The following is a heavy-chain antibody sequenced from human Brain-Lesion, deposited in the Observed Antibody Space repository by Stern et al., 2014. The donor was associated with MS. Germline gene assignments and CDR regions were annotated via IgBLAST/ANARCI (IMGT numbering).Heavy chain of an antibody. Sequence: QLQLQESGPGLVKPSQTLSLTCIVSGGSISSGSFYWNWIRQPAGKGLEWIGRIYSTGSTNYNPYLKSRVTILGDTSQNPFSLRMISMTAADTAVYYCARETGGYTYGDTDFFDYWGQGALVTVSS. D-gene: IGHD5-18*01. CDR2: IYSTGST. J-gene: IGHJ4*02. CDR1: GGSISSGSFY. CDR3: ARETGGYTYGDTDFFDY. V-gene: IGHV4-61*02.